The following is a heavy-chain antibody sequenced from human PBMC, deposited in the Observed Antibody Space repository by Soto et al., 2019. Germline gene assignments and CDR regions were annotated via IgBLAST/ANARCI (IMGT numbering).Heavy chain of an antibody. CDR2: IDPSDSYT. D-gene: IGHD2-2*01. J-gene: IGHJ4*02. V-gene: IGHV5-10-1*01. CDR3: ARCTSTSCPFDY. Sequence: PGESLKIYCQCSGYSFTSYWISWVRQMPGKGLEWMGRIDPSDSYTNYSPSFQGHVSISADKSISTAYLQWSSLKASDTAMYYCARCTSTSCPFDYWGRGTLVTVSS. CDR1: GYSFTSYW.